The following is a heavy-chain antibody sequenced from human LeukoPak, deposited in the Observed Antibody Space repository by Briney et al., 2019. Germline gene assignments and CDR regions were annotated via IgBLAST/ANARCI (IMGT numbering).Heavy chain of an antibody. D-gene: IGHD3-22*01. CDR1: GYTFTSYG. CDR3: ARFYDSSGYYSTALDY. Sequence: ASVKVSCKASGYTFTSYGISWVRQAPRQGLEWMGWISAYNGNTNYAQKLQGRVTMTTDTSTSTAYMELRSLRSDDTAVYYCARFYDSSGYYSTALDYWGQGTLVTVSS. CDR2: ISAYNGNT. J-gene: IGHJ4*02. V-gene: IGHV1-18*01.